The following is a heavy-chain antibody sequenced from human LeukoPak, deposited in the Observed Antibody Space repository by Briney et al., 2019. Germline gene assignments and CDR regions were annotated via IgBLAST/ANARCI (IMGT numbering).Heavy chain of an antibody. J-gene: IGHJ4*02. CDR2: ISSNGGTT. Sequence: GGSLRLSCAASGFTFSSYAMHWVRQAPGKGLEYVSAISSNGGTTFYAHSVQGRFTISRDNSKDTLYLQMGSLRAEDMAVYYCARVAAVGSSDYWGQGAQGAVTS. V-gene: IGHV3-64*01. CDR1: GFTFSSYA. CDR3: ARVAAVGSSDY. D-gene: IGHD6-13*01.